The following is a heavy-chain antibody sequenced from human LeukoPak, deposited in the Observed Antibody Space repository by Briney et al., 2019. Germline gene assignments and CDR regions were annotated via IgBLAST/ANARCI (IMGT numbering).Heavy chain of an antibody. V-gene: IGHV1-69*04. CDR2: IIPILGIA. J-gene: IGHJ4*02. D-gene: IGHD3-22*01. CDR3: ASDPGYYYDSSGRADY. CDR1: GGTFSSYA. Sequence: GASVKVSCKASGGTFSSYAISWVRQAPGQGLEWMGRIIPILGIANYAQKFQGRVTITADKSTSTAYMELSSLRSEDTAVYYCASDPGYYYDSSGRADYWGQGTLVTVSS.